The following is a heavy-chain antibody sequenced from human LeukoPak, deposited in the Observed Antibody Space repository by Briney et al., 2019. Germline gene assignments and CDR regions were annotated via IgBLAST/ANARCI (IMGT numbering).Heavy chain of an antibody. CDR2: INPSGGST. CDR3: ARDSYDSSGYYDFRAWYFDP. J-gene: IGHJ2*01. Sequence: ASVKVSCKASGYTFTSYYMHWVRQAPGQGLEWMGIINPSGGSTSYAQKFQGRVTMTRDTSTSTVYMELSSLRSEDTAVYYCARDSYDSSGYYDFRAWYFDPWGRGTLVTVSS. V-gene: IGHV1-46*01. D-gene: IGHD3-22*01. CDR1: GYTFTSYY.